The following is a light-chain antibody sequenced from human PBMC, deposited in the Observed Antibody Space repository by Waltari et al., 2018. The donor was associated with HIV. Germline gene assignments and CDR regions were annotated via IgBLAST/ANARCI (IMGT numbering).Light chain of an antibody. V-gene: IGLV1-44*01. Sequence: QSVLTQPPSASGTPGQRVTISCSGSRSNIGRNTQSWYQQLPGTAPKLFIYSNNQRPAGVPDRFSGSKSGTSASLAISGLQSEDEADYYCAAWDDSLNGWVFGGGTKLTVV. CDR1: RSNIGRNT. CDR2: SNN. J-gene: IGLJ3*02. CDR3: AAWDDSLNGWV.